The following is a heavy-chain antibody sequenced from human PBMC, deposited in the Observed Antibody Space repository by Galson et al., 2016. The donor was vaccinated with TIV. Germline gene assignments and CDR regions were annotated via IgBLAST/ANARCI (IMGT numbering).Heavy chain of an antibody. J-gene: IGHJ4*02. Sequence: SVKVSCKASGGTFFSSYAISWVRQAPGQGLEWMGRIIPVFRTANYDQKFRGRATITADASTSTAYMELRSLGSEDTAVYYCARDRGPGTYCGGDCYPDYWGQGTLVTVSS. V-gene: IGHV1-69*13. CDR1: GGTFFSSYA. CDR3: ARDRGPGTYCGGDCYPDY. CDR2: IIPVFRTA. D-gene: IGHD2-21*02.